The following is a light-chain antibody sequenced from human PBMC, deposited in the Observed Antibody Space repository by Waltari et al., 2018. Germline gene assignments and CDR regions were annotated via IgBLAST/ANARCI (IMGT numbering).Light chain of an antibody. CDR2: AAS. CDR3: LQDYDYPFT. CDR1: QGIGND. J-gene: IGKJ3*01. Sequence: AIQMAQSPSSLSAYVGDRVTISCRTSQGIGNDLGWYQQKPGKAPKLLIYAASSLQSGVSSRFSGSGSGTEFTLTISSLQHEDFATYYCLQDYDYPFTFGPGTKVEI. V-gene: IGKV1-6*01.